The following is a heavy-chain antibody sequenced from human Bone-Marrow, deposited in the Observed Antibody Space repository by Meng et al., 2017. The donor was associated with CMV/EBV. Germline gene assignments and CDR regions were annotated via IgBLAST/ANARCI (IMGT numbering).Heavy chain of an antibody. CDR2: IRYDGSNK. D-gene: IGHD3-10*01. CDR3: AKDYGRYSYAFDI. CDR1: GFTFDDYG. J-gene: IGHJ3*02. Sequence: GGSLRLSCAASGFTFDDYGMSWVRQAPGKGLEWVAYIRYDGSNKYHADSVKGRFTISRDNFKNTLFLQMNSLRAEDTAVYYCAKDYGRYSYAFDIWGQGTTVTV. V-gene: IGHV3-30*02.